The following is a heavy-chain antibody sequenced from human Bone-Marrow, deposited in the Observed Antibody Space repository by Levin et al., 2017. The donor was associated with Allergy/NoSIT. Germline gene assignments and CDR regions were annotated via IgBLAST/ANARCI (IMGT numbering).Heavy chain of an antibody. V-gene: IGHV3-15*01. CDR2: IKSNIDGGTT. Sequence: GESLKISCAASGFTFTNAWMSWVRQAPGKGLEWVGRIKSNIDGGTTDYAAPVKGRFTISRHDSRNTLYLHMNSLKTEDTGVYYCTKEGAVTTTTMVAITEAFDIWGQGTMVTVSS. CDR3: TKEGAVTTTTMVAITEAFDI. D-gene: IGHD4/OR15-4a*01. J-gene: IGHJ3*02. CDR1: GFTFTNAW.